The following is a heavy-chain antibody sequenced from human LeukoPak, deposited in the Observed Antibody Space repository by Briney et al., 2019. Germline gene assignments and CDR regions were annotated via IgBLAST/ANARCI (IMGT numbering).Heavy chain of an antibody. CDR2: ISSSGSTI. D-gene: IGHD6-19*01. CDR3: ARDPTPPYSSGWYHFDY. CDR1: GFTFSSYE. V-gene: IGHV3-48*03. Sequence: SGGSLRPSCAASGFTFSSYEMNWVRQAPGKGLEWVSYISSSGSTIYYADSVKGRFTISRDNAKNLLYLQMNSLRAEDTAVFYCARDPTPPYSSGWYHFDYWGQGALATVSS. J-gene: IGHJ4*02.